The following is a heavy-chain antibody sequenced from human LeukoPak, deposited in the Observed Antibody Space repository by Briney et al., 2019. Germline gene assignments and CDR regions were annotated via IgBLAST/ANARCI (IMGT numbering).Heavy chain of an antibody. D-gene: IGHD2/OR15-2a*01. J-gene: IGHJ6*02. CDR3: AKGMTFQYYYSMDV. CDR2: ISGGAGNT. Sequence: GRSLTLSCAASGFTFSTYAMNWVRQAPGKGLEWVSAISGGAGNTYYADSVKGRFTISRGSSRNTLFLQMNSLGAEDTAVYYCAKGMTFQYYYSMDVWGQGTSVTVSS. CDR1: GFTFSTYA. V-gene: IGHV3-23*01.